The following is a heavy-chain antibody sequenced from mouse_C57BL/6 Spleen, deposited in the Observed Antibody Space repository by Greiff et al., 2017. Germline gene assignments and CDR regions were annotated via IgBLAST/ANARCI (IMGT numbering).Heavy chain of an antibody. CDR2: IDPETGGT. V-gene: IGHV1-15*01. CDR3: TRGDMDY. Sequence: QVHVKQSGAELVRPGASVTLSCKASGYTFTDYEMHWVKQTPVHGLEWIGAIDPETGGTAYNQKFKGKAILTADKSSSPAYMELRSLTSEDSAVYYCTRGDMDYWGQGTSGTVSS. J-gene: IGHJ4*01. CDR1: GYTFTDYE.